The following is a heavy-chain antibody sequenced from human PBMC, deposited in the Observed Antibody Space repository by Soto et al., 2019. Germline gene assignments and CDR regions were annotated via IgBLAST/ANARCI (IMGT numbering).Heavy chain of an antibody. D-gene: IGHD1-26*01. CDR3: GREGPIVGATRSAFDI. CDR2: ISSSSSYI. J-gene: IGHJ3*02. Sequence: GGSLRLSCAASGFTFSSYSMNWVRQAPGKGLEWVSSISSSSSYIYYADSVKGRFTISRDNAKNSLYLQMNSLRAEDTAVYYCGREGPIVGATRSAFDIWGQGTMVTVSS. CDR1: GFTFSSYS. V-gene: IGHV3-21*01.